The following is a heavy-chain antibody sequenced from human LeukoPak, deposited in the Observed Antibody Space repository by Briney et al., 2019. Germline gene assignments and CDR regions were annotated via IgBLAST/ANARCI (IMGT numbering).Heavy chain of an antibody. Sequence: SVTVSCTTSGGAFSSYDISWLRQAPGQGLEWMGGITPIFGTANYAQKFQGRVTITAVESMSTAYMELSSLRSEDTAVYYCARGWLAETTVVTPYNYWGQGTLVTVSS. CDR1: GGAFSSYD. D-gene: IGHD4-23*01. V-gene: IGHV1-69*13. CDR2: ITPIFGTA. CDR3: ARGWLAETTVVTPYNY. J-gene: IGHJ4*02.